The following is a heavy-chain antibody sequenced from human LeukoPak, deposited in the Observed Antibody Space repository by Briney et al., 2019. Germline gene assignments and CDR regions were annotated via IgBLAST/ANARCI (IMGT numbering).Heavy chain of an antibody. D-gene: IGHD2-15*01. CDR2: IYYSGST. Sequence: SETLSLICTVSGYSISSGYYWGWIRQPPGKGLEWIGYIYYSGSTNYNPSLKSRVTISVDTSKNQFSLKLSSVTAADTAVYYCARAVGGYCSGGSCYYLDYWGQGTLVTVSS. V-gene: IGHV4-61*01. CDR1: GYSISSGYY. J-gene: IGHJ4*02. CDR3: ARAVGGYCSGGSCYYLDY.